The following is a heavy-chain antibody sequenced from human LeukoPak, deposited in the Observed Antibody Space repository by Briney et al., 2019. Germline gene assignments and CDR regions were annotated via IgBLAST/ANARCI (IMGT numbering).Heavy chain of an antibody. CDR3: ARGLRWLYFDY. CDR1: GYTFTSYD. D-gene: IGHD4-23*01. V-gene: IGHV1-8*03. Sequence: ASVKVSCKASGYTFTSYDINWVRQATGQGLEWMGWMNPNSGNTGYAQKFQGRVTITRNTSISTAYMELSSLRSDDTAVYYCARGLRWLYFDYWGQGTLVTVSS. CDR2: MNPNSGNT. J-gene: IGHJ4*02.